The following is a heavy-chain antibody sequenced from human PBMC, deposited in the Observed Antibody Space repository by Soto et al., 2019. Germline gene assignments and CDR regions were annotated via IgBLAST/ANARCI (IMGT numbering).Heavy chain of an antibody. CDR2: ICYSGST. CDR1: GGSISSSNYC. J-gene: IGHJ4*02. CDR3: ARQTYTDYIWGSYRPYYFDY. D-gene: IGHD3-16*02. Sequence: SETLSLTCSVSGGSISSSNYCWGWIRQPPGKGLDWIGSICYSGSTYYNPSLKSRVTISVDTSKNQFSLKLSSVTAADTAVYYCARQTYTDYIWGSYRPYYFDYWGQGTLVTVSS. V-gene: IGHV4-39*01.